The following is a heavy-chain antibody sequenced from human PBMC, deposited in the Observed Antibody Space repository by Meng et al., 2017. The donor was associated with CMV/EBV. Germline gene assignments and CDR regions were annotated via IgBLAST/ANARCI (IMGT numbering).Heavy chain of an antibody. CDR3: VYQWLLLGAFDG. D-gene: IGHD6-19*01. J-gene: IGHJ3*01. CDR2: ISGSGGST. Sequence: ESLKISCAASGFTFNTYAMGWVRQAPGKGLEWVSGISGSGGSTYYPDSVKGRFTISRDNSKSTLYLQMNSLRAEDTALYYCVYQWLLLGAFDGWGQGTMVTVSS. CDR1: GFTFNTYA. V-gene: IGHV3-23*01.